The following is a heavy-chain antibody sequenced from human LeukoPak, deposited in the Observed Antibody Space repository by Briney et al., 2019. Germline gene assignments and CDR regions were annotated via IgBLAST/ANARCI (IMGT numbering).Heavy chain of an antibody. J-gene: IGHJ5*02. CDR3: ARDKSLFDP. V-gene: IGHV3-21*01. Sequence: GGSLRLSCAASGFTFSSYSMNWVRQAPGKGLEWVSSISSSSSYIYYADSVKGRFTISRDNAENSLYLRMNSLRAEDTAVYYCARDKSLFDPWGQGTLVTVSS. CDR1: GFTFSSYS. CDR2: ISSSSSYI.